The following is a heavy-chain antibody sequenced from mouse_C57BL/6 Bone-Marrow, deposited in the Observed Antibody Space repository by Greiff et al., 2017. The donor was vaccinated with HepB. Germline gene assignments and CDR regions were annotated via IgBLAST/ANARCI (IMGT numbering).Heavy chain of an antibody. Sequence: VKLKQSGAELVKPGASVKLSCTASGYTFTEYTIHWVKQRSGQGLEWIGWFYPGSGSIKYNENFKDKATLTADKSTNTVYMELSRLTSEDSAVYFGARHPYSAGDGYDMDYWGQGTTVTVSS. J-gene: IGHJ4*01. CDR1: GYTFTEYT. CDR3: ARHPYSAGDGYDMDY. D-gene: IGHD6-1*01. CDR2: FYPGSGSI. V-gene: IGHV1-62-2*01.